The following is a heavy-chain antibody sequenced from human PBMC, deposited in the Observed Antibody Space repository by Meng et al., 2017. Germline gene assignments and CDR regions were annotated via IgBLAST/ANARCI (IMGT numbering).Heavy chain of an antibody. CDR3: ARGLYGSGSPREYFDY. CDR2: MNPNSGNT. D-gene: IGHD3-10*01. CDR1: GYTFTSYD. V-gene: IGHV1-8*03. Sequence: QLVHAGAEVKKPGAPVKVSCKAAGYTFTSYDINWVRQATGQGLEWMGWMNPNSGNTGYAQKFQGRVTITRNTSISTAYMELSRLRSDDTDVYYCARGLYGSGSPREYFDYWGQGTLVTVSS. J-gene: IGHJ4*02.